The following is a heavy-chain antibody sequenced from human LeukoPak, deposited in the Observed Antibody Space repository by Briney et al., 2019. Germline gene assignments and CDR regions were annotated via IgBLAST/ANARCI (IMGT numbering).Heavy chain of an antibody. CDR1: GFTFSSYS. J-gene: IGHJ6*03. V-gene: IGHV3-21*01. D-gene: IGHD2-15*01. Sequence: GGSLRLSCAASGFTFSSYSMNWVRQAPGKGLEWVSSISSSSSYIYYADSVKGRFTISRDNAKNSLYLQMNSLRAEDTAVYYCARDRCSGGSCYSLVYYYYYMDVWGKGTTVTVSS. CDR2: ISSSSSYI. CDR3: ARDRCSGGSCYSLVYYYYYMDV.